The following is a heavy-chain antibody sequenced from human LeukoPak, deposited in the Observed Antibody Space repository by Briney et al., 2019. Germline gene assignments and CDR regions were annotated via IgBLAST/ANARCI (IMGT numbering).Heavy chain of an antibody. D-gene: IGHD3-3*01. J-gene: IGHJ4*02. CDR2: INSDGSST. Sequence: GGSLRLSCAASGFTFSSYSMNWVRQAPGKGLVWVSHINSDGSSTSYADSVKGRFTISRDNAKNTLYLQMNSLRAEDTAVYYCARGGTSRYDFIYWGQGTLVPVSS. V-gene: IGHV3-74*01. CDR1: GFTFSSYS. CDR3: ARGGTSRYDFIY.